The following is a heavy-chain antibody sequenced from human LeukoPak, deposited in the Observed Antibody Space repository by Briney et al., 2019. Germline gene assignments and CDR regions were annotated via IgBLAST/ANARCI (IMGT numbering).Heavy chain of an antibody. CDR1: GFTFSNYA. CDR2: ISGNGDTT. D-gene: IGHD3-3*01. CDR3: AKDYRGSGYFFDV. V-gene: IGHV3-23*01. Sequence: GGSLRLSCARSGFTFSNYAMSWVRQAPGKGLEWVSVISGNGDTTYYADSVKGRFTISRDNSKNTLYLQMNSLRAEDTAIYSCAKDYRGSGYFFDVWGQGTMVAVSS. J-gene: IGHJ3*01.